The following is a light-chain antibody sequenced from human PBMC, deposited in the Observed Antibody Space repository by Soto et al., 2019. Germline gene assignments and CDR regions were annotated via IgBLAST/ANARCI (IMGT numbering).Light chain of an antibody. V-gene: IGKV3-20*01. Sequence: EIVLTQSPGTLSLSLGERATLSCRASQSVSSSYLAWYQHKHGQGPRLLIYGASSRATGIPDRFSGSGSGTDFTLTISRLEPEDFAVYYCQQYGSSPTFGQGTRLDIK. CDR3: QQYGSSPT. J-gene: IGKJ5*01. CDR1: QSVSSSY. CDR2: GAS.